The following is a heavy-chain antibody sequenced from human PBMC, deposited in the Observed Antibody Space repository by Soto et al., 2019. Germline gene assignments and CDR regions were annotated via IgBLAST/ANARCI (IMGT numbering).Heavy chain of an antibody. J-gene: IGHJ6*04. Sequence: LVQSGAEVKKPGASVTVSCRASGYSFIAYVVHLVRQTPGQRLEWMGYMNAASGYTYYSPRFQGRVTFTRDTSANTAYMDLRSLTSEDTAIYYCARAVIVDWLGLDVWGKGTTVTVSS. V-gene: IGHV1-3*01. CDR3: ARAVIVDWLGLDV. D-gene: IGHD1-26*01. CDR2: MNAASGYT. CDR1: GYSFIAYV.